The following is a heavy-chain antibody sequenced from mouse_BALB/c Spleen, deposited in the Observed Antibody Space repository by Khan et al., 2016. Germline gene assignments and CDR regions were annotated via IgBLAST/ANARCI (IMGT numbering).Heavy chain of an antibody. CDR1: GFTFSDYY. Sequence: EVELVESGGGLVKPGGSLKLSCAASGFTFSDYYMYWVRQTPEKRLEWVATISDGGSYTYYPDSVKGRFTISRDNAKHNLYLQMSSLKSEDTAMYYCAREGVRRGFAYWGQGTLVTVSA. V-gene: IGHV5-4*02. CDR3: AREGVRRGFAY. CDR2: ISDGGSYT. J-gene: IGHJ3*01. D-gene: IGHD2-14*01.